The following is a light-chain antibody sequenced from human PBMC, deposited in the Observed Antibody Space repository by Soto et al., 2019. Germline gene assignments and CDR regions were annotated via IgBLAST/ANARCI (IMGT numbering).Light chain of an antibody. CDR3: SSYTSSSTYV. Sequence: QSVLTQPASVSGSPGQSIATSCTGTSSDVGGYNYVSWYQQHPGKAPKLMVYDVSNRPSGVSNRFSGSKSGNTASLTISGLQAEDDADYYCSSYTSSSTYVFGTGTKVTVL. CDR2: DVS. V-gene: IGLV2-14*01. CDR1: SSDVGGYNY. J-gene: IGLJ1*01.